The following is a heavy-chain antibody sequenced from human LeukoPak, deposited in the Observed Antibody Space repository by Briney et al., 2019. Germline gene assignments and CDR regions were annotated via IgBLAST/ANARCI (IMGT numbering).Heavy chain of an antibody. CDR3: ARGGRPPMVRGAWFDP. CDR2: IWYDGSNK. Sequence: GRSLRLSCAASGFTFSSYGMHWVRQAPGKGLEWVAVIWYDGSNKYYADSVKGRFTISRDNSKNTLYLQMNSLRAEDTAVYYCARGGRPPMVRGAWFDPWGQGTLVTVSS. V-gene: IGHV3-33*01. D-gene: IGHD3-10*01. J-gene: IGHJ5*02. CDR1: GFTFSSYG.